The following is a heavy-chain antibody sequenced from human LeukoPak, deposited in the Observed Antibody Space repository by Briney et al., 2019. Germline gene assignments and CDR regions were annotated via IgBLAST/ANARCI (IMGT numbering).Heavy chain of an antibody. Sequence: PSETLSLTCTISGGSISDYYWSWIRQPPGKGLEWIGYIYYSGNTNYNPSLKSRVTISVDTSKNQFSLQLNSVTPEDTAVYYCARVREDGGYSYGPGALGYYFDYWGQGTLVTVSS. CDR2: IYYSGNT. CDR1: GGSISDYY. D-gene: IGHD5-18*01. V-gene: IGHV4-59*12. J-gene: IGHJ4*02. CDR3: ARVREDGGYSYGPGALGYYFDY.